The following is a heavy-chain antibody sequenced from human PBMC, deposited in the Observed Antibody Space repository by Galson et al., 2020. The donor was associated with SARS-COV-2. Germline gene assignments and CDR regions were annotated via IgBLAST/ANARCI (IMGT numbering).Heavy chain of an antibody. J-gene: IGHJ6*02. CDR3: ARDFTATSSGYYYYGMDV. D-gene: IGHD2-15*01. Sequence: GESLKISCKASGYTFTSYYMHWVRQAPGQGLEWMGIINPSGGSTSYAQKFQGRVTMTRDTSTSTVYMELSSLRSEDTAVYYCARDFTATSSGYYYYGMDVWGQGTTVTVSS. V-gene: IGHV1-46*01. CDR2: INPSGGST. CDR1: GYTFTSYY.